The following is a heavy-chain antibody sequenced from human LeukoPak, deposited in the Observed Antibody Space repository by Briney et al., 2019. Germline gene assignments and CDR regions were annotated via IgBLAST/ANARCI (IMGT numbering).Heavy chain of an antibody. V-gene: IGHV3-23*01. D-gene: IGHD1-26*01. CDR3: AKDRYRGVTPKYYFDY. Sequence: GGSLRLSCAASGFTFSSYAMSWVRQAPGKGLEWVSAITGSGGSTYYADSVKGRFTIYRDNSKNTLYLRMNSLRAEDTAVYYCAKDRYRGVTPKYYFDYWGQGTLVTVSS. CDR1: GFTFSSYA. CDR2: ITGSGGST. J-gene: IGHJ4*02.